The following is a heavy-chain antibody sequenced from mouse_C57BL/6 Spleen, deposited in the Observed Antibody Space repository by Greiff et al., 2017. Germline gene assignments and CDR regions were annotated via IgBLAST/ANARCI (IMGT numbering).Heavy chain of an antibody. V-gene: IGHV1-80*01. Sequence: VQLQQSGAELVKPGASVKISCKASGYAFSSYWMIWVKQRPGKGLEWIGQIYPGDGDTNYNGKFKGKATLTADKSSSTAYMQLSSLTSEDSAVYFCARCDYYGSSYAMDYWGQGTSVTVSS. D-gene: IGHD1-1*01. CDR1: GYAFSSYW. CDR3: ARCDYYGSSYAMDY. CDR2: IYPGDGDT. J-gene: IGHJ4*01.